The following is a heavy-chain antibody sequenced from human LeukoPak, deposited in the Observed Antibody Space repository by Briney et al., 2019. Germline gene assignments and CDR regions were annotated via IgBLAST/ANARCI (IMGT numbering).Heavy chain of an antibody. CDR1: GGSISSDD. CDR3: ARGPKEWELLWHFDL. V-gene: IGHV4-59*01. Sequence: PSETLSLNCTVSGGSISSDDWSWIRQHPGKGLVGIGYVYYSGSTNYNPSLKSRVTISVDTSKNQFSLKLSSVTAADTAVYYCARGPKEWELLWHFDLWGRGTLVTVSS. D-gene: IGHD1-26*01. CDR2: VYYSGST. J-gene: IGHJ2*01.